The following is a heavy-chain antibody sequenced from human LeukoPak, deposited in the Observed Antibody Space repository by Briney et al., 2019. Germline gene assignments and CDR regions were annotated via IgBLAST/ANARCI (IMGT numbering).Heavy chain of an antibody. CDR3: ARDYFSVGTYYGSGSYSDY. D-gene: IGHD3-10*01. CDR2: ISAYNGNT. Sequence: ASVKVSCKASGYTFTSYGISWVRQAPGQGLEWMGWISAYNGNTNYAQKPQGRVTMTTDTSTSTAYMELRSLRSDDTAVYYCARDYFSVGTYYGSGSYSDYWGQGTLVTVSS. CDR1: GYTFTSYG. V-gene: IGHV1-18*01. J-gene: IGHJ4*02.